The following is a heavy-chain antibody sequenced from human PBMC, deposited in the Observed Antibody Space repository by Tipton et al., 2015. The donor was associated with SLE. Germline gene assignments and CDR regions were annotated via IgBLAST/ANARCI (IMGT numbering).Heavy chain of an antibody. V-gene: IGHV4-34*01. CDR1: GESFSGSY. CDR2: ISLGEGT. CDR3: ARGLDRAKTGY. J-gene: IGHJ4*02. D-gene: IGHD1-14*01. Sequence: TLSLTCAVYGESFSGSYWSWIRPPPGKGLEWIGEISLGEGTNYNPSLKSRVIISEDTSKKQFSLKLDSVTAADTAVYFCARGLDRAKTGYWGQGTLVTVSS.